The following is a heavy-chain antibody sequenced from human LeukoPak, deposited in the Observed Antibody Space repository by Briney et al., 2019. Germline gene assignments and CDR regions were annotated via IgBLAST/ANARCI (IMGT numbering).Heavy chain of an antibody. CDR1: GFTSSDYY. CDR3: ARDEKYYYDSSGYLDY. CDR2: ISSSGSTI. V-gene: IGHV3-11*04. D-gene: IGHD3-22*01. Sequence: PGGPLRLSCEASGFTSSDYYMSWIRQAPGKGREGVPYISSSGSTIYYADSVKGRFTISRDNAKNSPYLQMNSLRAEDTAVYYCARDEKYYYDSSGYLDYWGQGTLVTVSS. J-gene: IGHJ4*02.